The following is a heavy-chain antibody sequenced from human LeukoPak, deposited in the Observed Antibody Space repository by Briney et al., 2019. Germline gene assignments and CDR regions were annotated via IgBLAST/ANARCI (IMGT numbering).Heavy chain of an antibody. CDR3: ARGVMCDY. Sequence: PGGSLRLSCAASGFIFSSYWMTWVRQAPGKGLEWVANIKEDGSEKSYVDSVKGRFTISRDNAKNPLYLQMNSLRAEDTAVYYCARGVMCDYWGQGSLVTVSS. J-gene: IGHJ4*02. CDR1: GFIFSSYW. CDR2: IKEDGSEK. V-gene: IGHV3-7*04.